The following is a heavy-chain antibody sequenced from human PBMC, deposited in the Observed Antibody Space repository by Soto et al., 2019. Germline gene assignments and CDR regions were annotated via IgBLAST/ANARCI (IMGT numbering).Heavy chain of an antibody. CDR2: ISKDGSSK. CDR1: GFTFRDYA. CDR3: AREDYGQFYFDY. J-gene: IGHJ4*02. Sequence: PGGSLRLSCTASGFTFRDYAMHWVRKAPGKGLEWVAVISKDGSSKYYADSVKGRLTISRDNFKNTLFLQMNSLRTDDTAVYFCAREDYGQFYFDYWGQGTLVTVSS. V-gene: IGHV3-30-3*01. D-gene: IGHD4-17*01.